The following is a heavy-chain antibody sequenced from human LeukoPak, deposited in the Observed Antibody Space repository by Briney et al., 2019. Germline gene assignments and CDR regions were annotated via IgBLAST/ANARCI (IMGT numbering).Heavy chain of an antibody. CDR2: ISAYNGNT. V-gene: IGHV1-18*01. CDR3: ARDHGFYMVGATPDPNFDY. J-gene: IGHJ4*02. D-gene: IGHD1-26*01. CDR1: GYTFTSYG. Sequence: GASVKVSCKASGYTFTSYGISWVRQAPGQGLEWMGWISAYNGNTNYAQKLQGRVTMTTDTSTSTAYMELRSVRSDDTAVYYCARDHGFYMVGATPDPNFDYWGQGTLVTVSS.